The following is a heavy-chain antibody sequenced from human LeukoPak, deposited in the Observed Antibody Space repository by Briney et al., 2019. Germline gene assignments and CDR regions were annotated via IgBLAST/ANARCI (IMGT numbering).Heavy chain of an antibody. Sequence: GGSLRLSCAASGFTFSSYSMNWVRQAPGKGLEWVSAISGSGGSTYYADSVKGRFTISRDNSKNTLYLQMNSLRAEDTAVYYCAKDGNYYDSSGEFDYWGQGTLVTVSS. J-gene: IGHJ4*02. CDR2: ISGSGGST. CDR1: GFTFSSYS. V-gene: IGHV3-23*01. D-gene: IGHD3-22*01. CDR3: AKDGNYYDSSGEFDY.